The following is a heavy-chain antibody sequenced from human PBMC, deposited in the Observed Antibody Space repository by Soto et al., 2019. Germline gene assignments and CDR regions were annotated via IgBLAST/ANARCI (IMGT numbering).Heavy chain of an antibody. D-gene: IGHD1-26*01. CDR1: GFPFSSYG. J-gene: IGHJ4*02. V-gene: IGHV3-30*03. CDR3: ATELSGSYHIGYFDY. CDR2: ISYDGSNK. Sequence: HPGGSLRLSCAASGFPFSSYGMHWVRQAPGKGLEWVAVISYDGSNKYYADSVKGRFTISRDNSKNTLYLQMNSLRAEDTAVYYCATELSGSYHIGYFDYWGQGTLVTVSS.